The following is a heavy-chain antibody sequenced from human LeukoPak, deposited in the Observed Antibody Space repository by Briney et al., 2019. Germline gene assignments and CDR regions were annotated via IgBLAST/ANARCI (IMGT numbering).Heavy chain of an antibody. V-gene: IGHV3-73*01. D-gene: IGHD3-22*01. CDR3: ARDPEFITGSYYFDY. Sequence: PGGSLRLSCAASGFTVRGSSLHWVRQASGKGLEWVGRVRSKADYYATAYSASVQGRFTVSRDNAKNSLYLQMNSLRDEDTAVYYCARDPEFITGSYYFDYWGQGTLVTVSS. J-gene: IGHJ4*02. CDR1: GFTVRGSS. CDR2: VRSKADYYAT.